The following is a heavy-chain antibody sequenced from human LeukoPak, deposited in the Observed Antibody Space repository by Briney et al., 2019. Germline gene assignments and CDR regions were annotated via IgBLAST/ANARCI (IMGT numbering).Heavy chain of an antibody. J-gene: IGHJ5*02. CDR3: ASASGIVGATAGWFDP. CDR2: IYYSGST. Sequence: SETLSLTCTVSGGSISSHYWSWIRQPPGKGLEWIGYIYYSGSTNYNPSLKSRVTISVDTSKNQFSLKLSSVTAADTAVYYCASASGIVGATAGWFDPWGQGTLVTVSS. V-gene: IGHV4-59*11. D-gene: IGHD1-26*01. CDR1: GGSISSHY.